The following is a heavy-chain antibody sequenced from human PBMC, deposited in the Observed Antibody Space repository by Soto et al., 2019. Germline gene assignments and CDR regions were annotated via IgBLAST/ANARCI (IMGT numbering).Heavy chain of an antibody. V-gene: IGHV3-30-3*01. D-gene: IGHD3-3*01. CDR2: VSYDGSNK. CDR3: ARNVPIYDFWSGYNVEDYYYGMDV. Sequence: QVQLVESGGGVVQPGRSLRLSCAASGFTFSTYAMHWVRQAPGKGLEWVAVVSYDGSNKYYADSVKGRFTISRDNSKNTLYLHMDSLRAEDTAVYYCARNVPIYDFWSGYNVEDYYYGMDVWGQGTTVTVSS. J-gene: IGHJ6*02. CDR1: GFTFSTYA.